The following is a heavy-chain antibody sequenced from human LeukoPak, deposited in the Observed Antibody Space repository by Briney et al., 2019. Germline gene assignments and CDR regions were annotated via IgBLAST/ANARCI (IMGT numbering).Heavy chain of an antibody. J-gene: IGHJ4*02. Sequence: GGSLRLSCAASGFTFSSYWMSWVRQAPGKGLEWVSAISGTGGSTYYADSVKGRFTISRDNSKNTLYLQMNSLRAEDTAVYYCARDLRSSGYYAFDYWGQGTLVTVSS. D-gene: IGHD3-22*01. CDR1: GFTFSSYW. CDR3: ARDLRSSGYYAFDY. V-gene: IGHV3-23*01. CDR2: ISGTGGST.